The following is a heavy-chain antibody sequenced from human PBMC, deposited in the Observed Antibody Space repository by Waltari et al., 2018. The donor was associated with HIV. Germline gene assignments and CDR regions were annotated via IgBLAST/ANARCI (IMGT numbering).Heavy chain of an antibody. CDR3: ARDDCSGGSCLDY. D-gene: IGHD2-15*01. Sequence: QVQLVQSGAEVKKPGASVKVSCKASGYTFPAYYMHWVRQAPGQGLAWMGGINPDSGGTNDAQKFQGRVTMTRDTSISTAYMELSRLGSDDTAVYYCARDDCSGGSCLDYWGQGTLVTVSS. CDR2: INPDSGGT. V-gene: IGHV1-2*02. J-gene: IGHJ4*02. CDR1: GYTFPAYY.